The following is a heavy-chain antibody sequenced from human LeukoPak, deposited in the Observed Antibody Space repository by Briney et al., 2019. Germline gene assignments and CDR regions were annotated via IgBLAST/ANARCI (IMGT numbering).Heavy chain of an antibody. Sequence: SQTLSLTCTVSGGSISSGGYYWSWIRQPPGKGLEWIGYIYHSGSTYYSPSLKSRVTISVDRSKNQFSLRLSSVTAADTAVYYCASSPEGWFDPWGQGILVTVSS. CDR3: ASSPEGWFDP. J-gene: IGHJ5*02. CDR1: GGSISSGGYY. CDR2: IYHSGST. V-gene: IGHV4-30-2*01.